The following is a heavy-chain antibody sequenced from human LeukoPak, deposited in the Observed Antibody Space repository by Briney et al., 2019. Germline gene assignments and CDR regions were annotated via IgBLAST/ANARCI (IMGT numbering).Heavy chain of an antibody. CDR1: GGTFSSYA. CDR3: AALHYYDSSGYYYSRYYYMDV. CDR2: IIPIFGTA. V-gene: IGHV1-69*13. D-gene: IGHD3-22*01. J-gene: IGHJ6*03. Sequence: SVKVSCKASGGTFSSYAISWLRQAPGQGLEWMGGIIPIFGTANYAQKFQGRVTITADESTSTAYMELSSLRSEDTAVYYCAALHYYDSSGYYYSRYYYMDVWGKGTTVTVSS.